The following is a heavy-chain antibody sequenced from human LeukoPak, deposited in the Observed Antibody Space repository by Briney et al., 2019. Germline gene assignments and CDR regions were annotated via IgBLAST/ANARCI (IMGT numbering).Heavy chain of an antibody. CDR3: ARIDAFDI. CDR1: GYSISSGYY. CDR2: IYHSGST. V-gene: IGHV4-38-2*01. J-gene: IGHJ3*02. Sequence: PSETLSPTCAVSGYSISSGYYWGWIRQPPGKGLEWIGSIYHSGSTYYNPSLKSRVTISVDTSKNQFSLKLSSVTAADTAVYYCARIDAFDIWGQGTMVTVSS.